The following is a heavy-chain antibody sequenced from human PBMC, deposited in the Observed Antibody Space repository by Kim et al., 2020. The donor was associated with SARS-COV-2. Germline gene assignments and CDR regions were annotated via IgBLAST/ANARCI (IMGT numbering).Heavy chain of an antibody. CDR2: IRSTANGHTT. J-gene: IGHJ3*01. V-gene: IGHV3-72*01. CDR1: GFILGDHD. CDR3: ATGSEIMVRGVNDV. Sequence: GGSLRLSCAASGFILGDHDMDWVRQPLRKGRGKGLEWIGRIRSTANGHTTQYAATVQGRFSISRDDSQNSVALPMTDLRSEDTAVYYCATGSEIMVRGVNDVGGQGTMVPVSS. D-gene: IGHD3-10*01.